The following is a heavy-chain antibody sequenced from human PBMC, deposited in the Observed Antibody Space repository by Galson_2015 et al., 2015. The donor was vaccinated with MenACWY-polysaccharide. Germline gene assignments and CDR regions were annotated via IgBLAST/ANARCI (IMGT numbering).Heavy chain of an antibody. CDR1: GYTFNTYY. J-gene: IGHJ4*02. D-gene: IGHD6-19*01. CDR3: ARVTSAGYYFDH. V-gene: IGHV1-46*02. Sequence: SVKVSSKASGYTFNTYYMHWVRQAPRQGLEWMGVINPSGNYTTYAQKFQGRVAMTRDTSTSTLYMELSSLRSEDTAMYYCARVTSAGYYFDHWGQGSLVTVSS. CDR2: INPSGNYT.